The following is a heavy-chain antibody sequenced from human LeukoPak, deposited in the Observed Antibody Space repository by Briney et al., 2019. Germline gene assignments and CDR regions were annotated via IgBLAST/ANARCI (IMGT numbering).Heavy chain of an antibody. J-gene: IGHJ2*01. CDR3: ARASPADFNL. CDR2: IRGDGIVT. Sequence: GGSLRLSCVASEFTFSNYWIHWVRQAPGKGLVWVSRIRGDGIVTNYADSVEGRFTVSRDNAKNTVNLQMNSLRDDDTAVYYCARASPADFNLWGRGTLVTVSS. V-gene: IGHV3-74*01. CDR1: EFTFSNYW.